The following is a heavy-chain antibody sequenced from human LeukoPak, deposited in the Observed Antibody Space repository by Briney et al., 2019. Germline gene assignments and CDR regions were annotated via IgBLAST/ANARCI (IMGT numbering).Heavy chain of an antibody. CDR2: IAGGDEST. D-gene: IGHD1-1*01. Sequence: PGGSLRLSCAISGFIFNTNGMNWVRQSPGKGLEWLATIAGGDESTYYADPVKGRFAISRDNSKNTVFLHMNSLRVEDTAVYYCARGVYWSLDYWGQGTPVTVSS. CDR1: GFIFNTNG. J-gene: IGHJ4*02. V-gene: IGHV3-23*01. CDR3: ARGVYWSLDY.